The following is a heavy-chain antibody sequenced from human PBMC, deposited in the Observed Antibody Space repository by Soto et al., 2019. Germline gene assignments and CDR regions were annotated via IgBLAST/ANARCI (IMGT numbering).Heavy chain of an antibody. V-gene: IGHV3-23*01. CDR2: ISGSGSST. D-gene: IGHD6-19*01. CDR1: GFTFSSYA. Sequence: EVQLLESGGGLVQPGGSLRLSCAASGFTFSSYAMNWVRQAPGKGLEWVSVISGSGSSTYYADSVKGRFTISRDNSKTTPYRKMNRLRAEDTAVYYCASRSSGWYFDYWGQGTLVTVSS. CDR3: ASRSSGWYFDY. J-gene: IGHJ4*02.